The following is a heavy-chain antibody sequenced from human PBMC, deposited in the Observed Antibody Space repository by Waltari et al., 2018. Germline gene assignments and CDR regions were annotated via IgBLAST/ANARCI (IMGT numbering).Heavy chain of an antibody. V-gene: IGHV4-4*02. Sequence: QVQLQESGPGLVKPSGTLSLTCAVSGGSISSSNWWSWVRQPPGKGLEWIGEIYHSGTTNDAPSLKSRVTISVDKSKNQFSPKLSSVTAADTAVYYCARAPTLITIFGVVIGDSGMDVWGQGTTVTVSS. CDR2: IYHSGTT. J-gene: IGHJ6*02. D-gene: IGHD3-3*01. CDR3: ARAPTLITIFGVVIGDSGMDV. CDR1: GGSISSSNW.